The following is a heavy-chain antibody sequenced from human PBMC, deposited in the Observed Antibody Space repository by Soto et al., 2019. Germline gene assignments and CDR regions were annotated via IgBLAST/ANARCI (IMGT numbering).Heavy chain of an antibody. V-gene: IGHV1-46*01. D-gene: IGHD6-13*01. CDR1: GYSFTNYY. CDR2: INPLPTSGST. Sequence: GASVKVSCKASGYSFTNYYIHWVRQAPGQGLEWMAIINPLPTSGSTNYAQEFQGRLTVTRDTSTSTVYMELSSLRSDDTAIYYCARDLAAAAYWGQGTLVTVSS. CDR3: ARDLAAAAY. J-gene: IGHJ4*02.